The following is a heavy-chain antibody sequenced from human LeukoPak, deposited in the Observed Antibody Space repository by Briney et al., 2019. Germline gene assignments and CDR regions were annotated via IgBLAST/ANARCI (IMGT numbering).Heavy chain of an antibody. V-gene: IGHV3-21*01. CDR1: GFTFSSYS. CDR3: ARDTSRITMVRGAHTPFDY. CDR2: ISSSSSYI. J-gene: IGHJ4*02. Sequence: PGGSLRLSCAASGFTFSSYSMNCVRQAPGKGLEWVSSISSSSSYIYYADSVKSRFTISRDNAKNSLYLQMNSLRAEDTAVYYCARDTSRITMVRGAHTPFDYWGQGTLVTVSS. D-gene: IGHD3-10*01.